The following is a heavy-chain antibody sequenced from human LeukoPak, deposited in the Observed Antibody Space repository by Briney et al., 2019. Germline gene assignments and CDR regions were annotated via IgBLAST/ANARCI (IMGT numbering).Heavy chain of an antibody. CDR3: ATTWYFDSSGYLFED. CDR1: GGSMTSYY. J-gene: IGHJ4*01. D-gene: IGHD3-22*01. CDR2: VYYNGDI. Sequence: SETLSLTCTVSGGSMTSYYWSWLRQSPGKGLEWIAYVYYNGDIMYNPSLTSRVTISLDTSKNQVSLSVTSVTAADTAVYFCATTWYFDSSGYLFEDWGHGTLVTVSS. V-gene: IGHV4-59*01.